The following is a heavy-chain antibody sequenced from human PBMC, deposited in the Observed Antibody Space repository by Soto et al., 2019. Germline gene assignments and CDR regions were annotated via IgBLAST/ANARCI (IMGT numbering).Heavy chain of an antibody. J-gene: IGHJ4*02. CDR3: AKDLFSVTTGGGFHY. V-gene: IGHV3-43*01. CDR1: GFTFHDYT. D-gene: IGHD4-17*01. Sequence: EVQLVESGGVVVQPGRSLRLSCAASGFTFHDYTMHWVRQAPGKGLEWVSLISWHGGSTDYADSVKGRFTISRDNSKNSLYLQMNSLGNEDTAVYYCAKDLFSVTTGGGFHYWGQGTLVTVSS. CDR2: ISWHGGST.